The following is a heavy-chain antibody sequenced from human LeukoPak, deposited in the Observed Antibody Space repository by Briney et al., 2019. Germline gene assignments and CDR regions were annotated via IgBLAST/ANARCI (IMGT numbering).Heavy chain of an antibody. J-gene: IGHJ4*02. CDR2: STRRGSTT. D-gene: IGHD6-19*01. CDR3: AREGHTTGWPPFDF. Sequence: PGGSLRLSCVASGFTFSTYEMDWVRQAPGKGLEWVSHSTRRGSTTYYADSVKGRFTISRDNAKNSLYLQMNSLRAEDTAVYYCAREGHTTGWPPFDFWGQGTLVTVSS. V-gene: IGHV3-48*03. CDR1: GFTFSTYE.